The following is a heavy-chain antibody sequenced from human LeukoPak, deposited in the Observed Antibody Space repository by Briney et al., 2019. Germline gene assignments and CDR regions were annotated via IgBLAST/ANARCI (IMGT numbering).Heavy chain of an antibody. CDR1: GFPFGSYG. CDR2: IRYDGSNK. CDR3: AKDRRYCSGGSCQGGYYYYGMDV. Sequence: GGSLSLPCAASGFPFGSYGMPWAPQAPGKGLEWVAFIRYDGSNKYYADSVKGRFTISRDNSKNTRYLQMNSLRPEDTAVYYCAKDRRYCSGGSCQGGYYYYGMDVWGQGTTVTVSS. J-gene: IGHJ6*02. D-gene: IGHD2-15*01. V-gene: IGHV3-30*02.